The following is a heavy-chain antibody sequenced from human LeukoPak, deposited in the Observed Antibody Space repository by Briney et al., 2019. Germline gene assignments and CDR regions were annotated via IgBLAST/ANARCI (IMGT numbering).Heavy chain of an antibody. Sequence: GASVKVSCKASGYTFTSYGISWVRQAPGQGLEWMGWISAYNGNTNYAQKLQGRVTMTTDTSTSTVYMELRSLRSDDTAVYYCARQVVPAAIPRYYFDYWGQGTLVTVSS. CDR2: ISAYNGNT. CDR3: ARQVVPAAIPRYYFDY. D-gene: IGHD2-2*02. V-gene: IGHV1-18*01. CDR1: GYTFTSYG. J-gene: IGHJ4*02.